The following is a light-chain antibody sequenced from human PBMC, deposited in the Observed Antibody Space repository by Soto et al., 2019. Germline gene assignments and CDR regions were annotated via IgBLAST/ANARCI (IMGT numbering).Light chain of an antibody. CDR2: AAS. V-gene: IGKV1-39*01. CDR1: QSIGNY. Sequence: DIQMTQSPSSLSASVGDRVTITCRASQSIGNYLNWYQQKPGKAPNLLIHAASSLQSGVPSRFSGSGSGTDFTLNISSLQPEDFAAYYCQQSYSTFWTFGQGTKVEIK. J-gene: IGKJ1*01. CDR3: QQSYSTFWT.